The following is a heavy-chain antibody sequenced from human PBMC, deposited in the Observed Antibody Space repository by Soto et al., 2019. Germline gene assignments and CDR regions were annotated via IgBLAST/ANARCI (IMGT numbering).Heavy chain of an antibody. V-gene: IGHV1-18*01. D-gene: IGHD2-2*01. Sequence: ASVKVSCKASGYTFTSYGISWVRQAPGQGLEWMGWISAYNGNTNYAQKLQGRVTMTTDTSTSTAYMELRSLRSDDTAVYYCARDRRIEELEAANCSSIFFLLHYYYYYMVFSGKGPTVTVFS. CDR3: ARDRRIEELEAANCSSIFFLLHYYYYYMVF. CDR1: GYTFTSYG. CDR2: ISAYNGNT. J-gene: IGHJ6*03.